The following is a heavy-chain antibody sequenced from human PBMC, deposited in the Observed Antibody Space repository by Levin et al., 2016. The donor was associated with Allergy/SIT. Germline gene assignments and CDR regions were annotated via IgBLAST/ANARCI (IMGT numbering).Heavy chain of an antibody. J-gene: IGHJ6*02. V-gene: IGHV3-23*01. Sequence: GESLKISCAASGFAFKNYAMSWVRQAPGKGLEWVSGISGSGVGTYYADSVRGRFTISRDNSKNTLYLQMNSLRAEDTAVYYCARDISYYYDSSGYYYYYGMDVWGQGTTVTVSS. CDR2: ISGSGVGT. D-gene: IGHD3-22*01. CDR1: GFAFKNYA. CDR3: ARDISYYYDSSGYYYYYGMDV.